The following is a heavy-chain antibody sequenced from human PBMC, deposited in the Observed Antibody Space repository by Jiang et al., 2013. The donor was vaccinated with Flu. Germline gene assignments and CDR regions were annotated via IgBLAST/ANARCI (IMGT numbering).Heavy chain of an antibody. CDR3: ARDNTVVTPRSRDFDY. D-gene: IGHD4-23*01. J-gene: IGHJ4*02. CDR2: ISYDGSNK. V-gene: IGHV3-30-3*01. CDR1: GFTFSSYA. Sequence: GVVQPGRSLRLSCAASGFTFSSYAMHWVRQAPGKGLEWVAVISYDGSNKYYADSVKGRFTISRDNSKNTLYLQMNSLRAEDTAVYYCARDNTVVTPRSRDFDYWGQGTLVTVSS.